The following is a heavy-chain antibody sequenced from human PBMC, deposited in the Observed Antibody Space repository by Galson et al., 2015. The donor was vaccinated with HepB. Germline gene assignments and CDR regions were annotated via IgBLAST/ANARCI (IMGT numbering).Heavy chain of an antibody. CDR1: GFTFSSYG. D-gene: IGHD2-15*01. V-gene: IGHV3-30*18. Sequence: SLRLSCAASGFTFSSYGMHWVRQAPGKGLEWVAVISYDGSNKYYADSVKGRFTISRDNSKNTLYLQMNSLRAEDTAVYYCAKDLGYCSGGSCYPIFDYWGQGTLVTVSS. CDR2: ISYDGSNK. CDR3: AKDLGYCSGGSCYPIFDY. J-gene: IGHJ4*02.